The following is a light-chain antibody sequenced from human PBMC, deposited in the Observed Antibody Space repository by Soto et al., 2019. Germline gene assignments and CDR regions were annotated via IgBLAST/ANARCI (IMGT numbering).Light chain of an antibody. J-gene: IGKJ1*01. CDR1: ENVRSSY. V-gene: IGKV3-20*01. CDR3: QHYGHLWT. CDR2: AAS. Sequence: EIVLTQSPGLVSLSPGERAALSCRASENVRSSYISWYQQRPGLAPRLLIFAASSRATGIPERFNGSGSGTDFTLTISRLETEDVAVYYCQHYGHLWTFGQGTKVEIK.